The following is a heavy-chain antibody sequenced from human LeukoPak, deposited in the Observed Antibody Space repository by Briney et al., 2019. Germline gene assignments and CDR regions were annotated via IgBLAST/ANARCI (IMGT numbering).Heavy chain of an antibody. J-gene: IGHJ2*01. V-gene: IGHV4-59*08. CDR3: ARRTYFDL. CDR2: IYYSGST. CDR1: GASINNYY. Sequence: KPSETLSLTCTVSGASINNYYWSWVRQPPGKGLEWIGYIYYSGSTTYNPSLKSRVTISVDTSKNQFSLKLSSVTAAHTAVYYCARRTYFDLWGRGTLVTVSS.